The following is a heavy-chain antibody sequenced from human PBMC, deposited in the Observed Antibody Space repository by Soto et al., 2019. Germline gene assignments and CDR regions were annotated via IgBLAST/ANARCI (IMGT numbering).Heavy chain of an antibody. Sequence: GGSLRLSCAASGFTFSSYAMSWVRQAPGKGLEWVSAISGSGGSTYYADSVKGRFTISRDNSKNTLYLQMNSLRAEDTAVYYCAKSDDSSGYSYYYYGMDVWGQGTTVTVSS. D-gene: IGHD3-22*01. J-gene: IGHJ6*02. V-gene: IGHV3-23*01. CDR1: GFTFSSYA. CDR3: AKSDDSSGYSYYYYGMDV. CDR2: ISGSGGST.